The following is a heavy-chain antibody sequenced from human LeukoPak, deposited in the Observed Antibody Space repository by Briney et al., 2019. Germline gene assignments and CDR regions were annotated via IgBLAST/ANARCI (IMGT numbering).Heavy chain of an antibody. Sequence: SETLSLTCAVYGGSFSGYYWSWIRQPPGKGLEWIGEINHSGSTNYNPSLKSRVTISVDTSKNQFSLKLSSVTAADTAVYYCARGRVYAMDYWGQGTLVAVSS. CDR2: INHSGST. V-gene: IGHV4-34*01. D-gene: IGHD2-8*01. J-gene: IGHJ4*02. CDR1: GGSFSGYY. CDR3: ARGRVYAMDY.